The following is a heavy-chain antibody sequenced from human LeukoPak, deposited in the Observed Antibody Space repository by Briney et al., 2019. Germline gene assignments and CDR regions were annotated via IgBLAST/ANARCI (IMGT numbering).Heavy chain of an antibody. CDR3: ARGRDYSKGYYFDY. Sequence: ASVKVSCKASGYTFTKYYIHWVRQAPGQGLEWMGMINPSDGATTYAQRFQGRVTMTRNTSISTAYMELSSLRSEDTAVYYCARGRDYSKGYYFDYWGQGTLVTVSS. V-gene: IGHV1-46*01. CDR2: INPSDGAT. D-gene: IGHD4-11*01. CDR1: GYTFTKYY. J-gene: IGHJ4*02.